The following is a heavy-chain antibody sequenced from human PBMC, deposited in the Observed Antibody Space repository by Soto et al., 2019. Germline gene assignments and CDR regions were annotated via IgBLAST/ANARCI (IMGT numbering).Heavy chain of an antibody. V-gene: IGHV5-51*01. Sequence: EXLKICCKSSGYXFTSYWIGWVRHMPGKGLELMGIIYPGDSDTRYSPYFQGQVTISADKSISTAYLQWSSLQASETAMYYCARGPDEITMIQNWFDPWGQGTLGPVS. CDR2: IYPGDSDT. D-gene: IGHD3-22*01. CDR1: GYXFTSYW. CDR3: ARGPDEITMIQNWFDP. J-gene: IGHJ5*02.